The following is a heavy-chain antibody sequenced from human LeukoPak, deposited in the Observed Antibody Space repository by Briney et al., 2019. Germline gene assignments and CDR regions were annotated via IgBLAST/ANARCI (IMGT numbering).Heavy chain of an antibody. J-gene: IGHJ4*02. CDR2: ISYSGNT. Sequence: SQTLSLTCAVSGASISSGGYSWSWIRQPPGKGLEWIGCISYSGNTYYNPSLKSRVTISVDTSKNQFPLKLSSVTAADTAVYYCARGERYDFHFDYWGQGTLVTVSS. CDR3: ARGERYDFHFDY. D-gene: IGHD3-3*01. V-gene: IGHV4-30-4*07. CDR1: GASISSGGYS.